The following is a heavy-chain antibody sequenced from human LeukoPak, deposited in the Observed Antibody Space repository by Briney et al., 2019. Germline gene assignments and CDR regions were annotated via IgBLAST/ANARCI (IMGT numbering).Heavy chain of an antibody. D-gene: IGHD6-19*01. V-gene: IGHV1-18*04. Sequence: ASVKVSCKASGYTFTSYGISWVRQAPGQGLEWMGWISAYNGNTNYAQKLQGRVTMTTDTSTSTAYMELRSLRSDDTAVYYCAREIGIAVAGTIYYYYGTDVWGKGTTVTVSS. CDR2: ISAYNGNT. J-gene: IGHJ6*04. CDR3: AREIGIAVAGTIYYYYGTDV. CDR1: GYTFTSYG.